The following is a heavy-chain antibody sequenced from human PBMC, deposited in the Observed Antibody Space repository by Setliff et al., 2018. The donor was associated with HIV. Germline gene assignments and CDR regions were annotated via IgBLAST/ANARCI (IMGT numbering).Heavy chain of an antibody. CDR2: ISDSGTT. V-gene: IGHV4-59*01. D-gene: IGHD2-15*01. CDR3: ARGGASSKYLDP. Sequence: TSETLSLTCTVSGGSISPYYWSWIRQPPGKGLEWIAWISDSGTTNYNPSLKSRVSLSVDTSKNQFSLSLTSVTGADTAVYYCARGGASSKYLDPWGQGTLVTVSS. J-gene: IGHJ5*02. CDR1: GGSISPYY.